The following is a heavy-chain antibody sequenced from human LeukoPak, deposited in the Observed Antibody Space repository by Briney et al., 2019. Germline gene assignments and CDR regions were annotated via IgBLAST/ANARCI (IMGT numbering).Heavy chain of an antibody. V-gene: IGHV3-30*02. CDR3: AKDPGGSYYFYSQP. J-gene: IGHJ1*01. CDR1: GFTFSSYG. Sequence: GGSLRLSCAASGFTFSSYGMHWVRQAPGKGLEWVAFIRYDGSNKYYADSVKGRFTISRDNSKNTLYLQMNSLRAEDTAVYYGAKDPGGSYYFYSQPGGQGPLVTVS. CDR2: IRYDGSNK. D-gene: IGHD1-26*01.